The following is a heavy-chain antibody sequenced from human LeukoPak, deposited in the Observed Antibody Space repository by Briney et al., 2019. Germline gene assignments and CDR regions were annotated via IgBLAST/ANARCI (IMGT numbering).Heavy chain of an antibody. J-gene: IGHJ4*02. CDR1: GYTFTSYY. CDR2: INPSGGST. D-gene: IGHD6-13*01. V-gene: IGHV1-46*01. Sequence: AAVKVSCKASGYTFTSYYMHWVRQAPGQGLEWMGIINPSGGSTSYAQKFQGRVTMTRDTSTSTVYMELSSLRSEDTAVYYCIAAAGTSDDYWGQGTLVTVSS. CDR3: IAAAGTSDDY.